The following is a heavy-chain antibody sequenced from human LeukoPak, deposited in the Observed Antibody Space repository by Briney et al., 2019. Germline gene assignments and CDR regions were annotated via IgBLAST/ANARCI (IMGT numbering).Heavy chain of an antibody. Sequence: GGSLRLSCAASGFTFSSYEMNWVRQAPGKGLEWVSYISSSGSTIYYADSVKGRFTISRDNAKNSLYLQMNSLRAEDTAVYYCARDRVAVSGHVGYWGQGTLVTVSS. CDR1: GFTFSSYE. V-gene: IGHV3-48*03. CDR2: ISSSGSTI. CDR3: ARDRVAVSGHVGY. D-gene: IGHD6-19*01. J-gene: IGHJ4*02.